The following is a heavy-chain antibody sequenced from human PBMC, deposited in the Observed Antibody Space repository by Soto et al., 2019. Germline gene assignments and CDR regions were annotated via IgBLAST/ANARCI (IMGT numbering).Heavy chain of an antibody. CDR1: GGNFITFA. Sequence: QVELVQSGAEVKKPGSSVKVSCKASGGNFITFAISGVRQAPGQGLEWMGEIIPISSTTKSAHKFQDRVTISADGSSSTVHMELRSLKSEDTAIYFCAKKLGIDPFGSYGLDVWGQGTTVTVSS. CDR3: AKKLGIDPFGSYGLDV. D-gene: IGHD7-27*01. CDR2: IIPISSTT. V-gene: IGHV1-69*01. J-gene: IGHJ6*02.